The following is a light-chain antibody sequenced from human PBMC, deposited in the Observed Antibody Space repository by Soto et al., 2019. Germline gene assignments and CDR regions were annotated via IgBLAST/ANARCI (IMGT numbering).Light chain of an antibody. CDR1: QSVSSY. V-gene: IGKV3-11*01. CDR2: DAS. Sequence: ETVLTQSPATRSLSPGERSTLSFRASQSVSSYLAWYQQKPGQAPGLLIYDASNRATGIPARFSGSGSGTDFTLTISSLEPEDFAVYYCQQRSNWLTFGGGTKVDTK. J-gene: IGKJ4*01. CDR3: QQRSNWLT.